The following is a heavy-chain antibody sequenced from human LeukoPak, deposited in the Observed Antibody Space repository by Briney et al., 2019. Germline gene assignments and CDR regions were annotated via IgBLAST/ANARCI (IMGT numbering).Heavy chain of an antibody. CDR3: ARGGPYMVALGT. CDR2: IYTSGST. Sequence: SQTLSLTCTVSGGSISSGSYYWSWIRQPAGKGLEWIGRIYTSGSTNYNPSLKSRVTISVDPSKNQFSLKLSSVTAADTAVYYCARGGPYMVALGTWGQGTLVTVSS. D-gene: IGHD5-12*01. V-gene: IGHV4-61*02. CDR1: GGSISSGSYY. J-gene: IGHJ5*02.